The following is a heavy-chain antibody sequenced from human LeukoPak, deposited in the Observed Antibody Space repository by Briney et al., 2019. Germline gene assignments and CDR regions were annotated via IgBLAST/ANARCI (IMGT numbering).Heavy chain of an antibody. CDR1: GFTFNNAW. CDR2: ISSSSSYI. J-gene: IGHJ3*02. D-gene: IGHD2-21*01. Sequence: PGGSLRLSCAGSGFTFNNAWMSWVRQAPGKGLEWVSSISSSSSYIHYADSVKGRFTISRDNSKNTLYLQMNSLRAEDTAIYYCAEEGENYAFDIWGQGTMVTVSS. V-gene: IGHV3-21*04. CDR3: AEEGENYAFDI.